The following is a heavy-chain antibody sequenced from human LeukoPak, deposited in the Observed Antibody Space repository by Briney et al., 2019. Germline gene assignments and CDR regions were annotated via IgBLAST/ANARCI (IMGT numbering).Heavy chain of an antibody. CDR1: GGSFSGYY. Sequence: PSGTLSLTCAVYGGSFSGYYWSWIRQPPGKGLEWIGEINHSGSTNYNPSLKSRVTISVDTSKNQFSLKLSSVTAADTAVYYCARDLMGRVAGGYFDYWGQGTLVTVSS. CDR3: ARDLMGRVAGGYFDY. J-gene: IGHJ4*02. CDR2: INHSGST. D-gene: IGHD3-10*01. V-gene: IGHV4-34*01.